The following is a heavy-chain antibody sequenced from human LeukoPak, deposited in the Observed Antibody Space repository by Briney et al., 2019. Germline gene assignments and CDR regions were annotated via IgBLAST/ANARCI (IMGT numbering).Heavy chain of an antibody. V-gene: IGHV3-33*01. CDR2: IWSDGTNQ. CDR1: GFTFNHYG. Sequence: GGSLRLSCAAAGFTFNHYGMHCVRQAPGKGLEWVAVIWSDGTNQYYAGSVKGRFTISRDDSGNTVYLQMNSLRPEDTGVYYCARDAQRGINYSTSLEYWGQGTPVTVST. D-gene: IGHD4-11*01. CDR3: ARDAQRGINYSTSLEY. J-gene: IGHJ4*02.